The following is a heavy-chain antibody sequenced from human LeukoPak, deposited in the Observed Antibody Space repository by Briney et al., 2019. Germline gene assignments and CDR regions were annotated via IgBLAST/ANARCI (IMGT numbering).Heavy chain of an antibody. Sequence: SETLSLTCTVSGGYISSYYWSWIRQPAGKGLEWIGRIYTSGSTNYNPSLKSRVTMSVDTSKNQFSLKLSSVTAADTAVYYCAREGDIVVVPAARGVNWFDPWGQGTLVTVSS. V-gene: IGHV4-4*07. CDR2: IYTSGST. D-gene: IGHD2-2*01. CDR3: AREGDIVVVPAARGVNWFDP. J-gene: IGHJ5*02. CDR1: GGYISSYY.